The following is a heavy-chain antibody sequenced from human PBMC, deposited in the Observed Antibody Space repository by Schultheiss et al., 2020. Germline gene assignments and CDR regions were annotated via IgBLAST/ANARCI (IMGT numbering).Heavy chain of an antibody. D-gene: IGHD6-6*01. Sequence: GGSLRLSCAASGFTFSSCGMHWVRQAPGKGLEWVAVIWYDGSNKYYADSVKGRFTISRDNSKNTLYLQMNSLRAEDTAVYYCARGIAARWTLYYGRDVWGQGTTVTVSS. CDR2: IWYDGSNK. V-gene: IGHV3-33*01. CDR1: GFTFSSCG. J-gene: IGHJ6*02. CDR3: ARGIAARWTLYYGRDV.